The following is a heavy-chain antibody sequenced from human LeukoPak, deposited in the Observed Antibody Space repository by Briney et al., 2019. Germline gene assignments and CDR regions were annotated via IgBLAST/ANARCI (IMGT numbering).Heavy chain of an antibody. V-gene: IGHV3-30*03. CDR3: ATLDDIVVVPTSKNWFDP. Sequence: TGGSLRLSCAASGFTFSSYGMHWVRQAPGKGLEWVAVISYDGSNKYYADSVKGRFTISRDNSKNTLYLRMNSLRAEDTAVYYCATLDDIVVVPTSKNWFDPWGQGTLVTVSS. CDR1: GFTFSSYG. J-gene: IGHJ5*02. D-gene: IGHD2-2*01. CDR2: ISYDGSNK.